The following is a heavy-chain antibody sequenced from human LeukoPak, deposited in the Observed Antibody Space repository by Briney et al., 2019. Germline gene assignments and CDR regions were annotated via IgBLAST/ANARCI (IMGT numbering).Heavy chain of an antibody. J-gene: IGHJ6*03. CDR3: ARELKYYYYMDV. Sequence: AETLSLTCAVYGGTFRGYYWSWIRQPPGKGLEWIGEIHYTGATNYKPSLKSRVTISGDPSKNQVSLRVSSVTAADTALYYCARELKYYYYMDVWGKGTTVTVSS. D-gene: IGHD6-6*01. V-gene: IGHV4-34*01. CDR2: IHYTGAT. CDR1: GGTFRGYY.